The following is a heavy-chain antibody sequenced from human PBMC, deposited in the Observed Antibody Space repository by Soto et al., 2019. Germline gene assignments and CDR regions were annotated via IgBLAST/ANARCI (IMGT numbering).Heavy chain of an antibody. CDR2: IIPIFGTA. J-gene: IGHJ5*02. CDR3: ARVWNYDSSGYYDGWFDP. CDR1: GGTFSSYA. V-gene: IGHV1-69*13. Sequence: SVKVSCKASGGTFSSYAISWVRQAPGQGLEWMGGIIPIFGTANYAQKFQGRVTITADESTSTAYMELSSLRSEDTAVYYCARVWNYDSSGYYDGWFDPWGQGTLVTVSS. D-gene: IGHD3-22*01.